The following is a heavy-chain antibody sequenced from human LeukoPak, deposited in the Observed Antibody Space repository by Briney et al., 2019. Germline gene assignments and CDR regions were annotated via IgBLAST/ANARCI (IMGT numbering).Heavy chain of an antibody. D-gene: IGHD1-26*01. V-gene: IGHV4-39*01. Sequence: SETLSLTCTVSGGSISSSSYYWGWIRQPPGKGLEWIGSIYYSGSTYYNPSLKSRVTISVDTSKNQFSLKLSSVTAADTAVYYCARQNAGATYYYYYYYMDVWGKGTTVTVSS. J-gene: IGHJ6*03. CDR1: GGSISSSSYY. CDR2: IYYSGST. CDR3: ARQNAGATYYYYYYYMDV.